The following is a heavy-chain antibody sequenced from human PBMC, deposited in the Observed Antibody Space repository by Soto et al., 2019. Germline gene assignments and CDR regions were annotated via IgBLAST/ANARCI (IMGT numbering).Heavy chain of an antibody. D-gene: IGHD3-3*01. CDR1: GFTISSYG. CDR3: AKASFGMVIIYYFDY. J-gene: IGHJ4*02. Sequence: VGSLRLSCAASGFTISSYGMRWVRQAPGKGLEWVGVISYDGSNKYYAYSVKGRFTICRDNSKNTLYLQMNSLRAEDTAVYYCAKASFGMVIIYYFDYWGQGTLVTVSS. V-gene: IGHV3-30*18. CDR2: ISYDGSNK.